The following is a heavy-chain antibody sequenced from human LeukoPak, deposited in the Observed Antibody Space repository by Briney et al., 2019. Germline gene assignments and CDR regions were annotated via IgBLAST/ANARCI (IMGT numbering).Heavy chain of an antibody. CDR2: ISYDGSNN. V-gene: IGHV3-30*02. D-gene: IGHD3-10*01. Sequence: GGSLRLSCIASGFSFRTYAMHWVRQAPGKGLEWVTFISYDGSNNYYADSVKGRFTISRDNSKNTLYLQMNSLRDEDTAVYYCAKCRVRGVDYFDCWGQGTLVTVSS. CDR3: AKCRVRGVDYFDC. CDR1: GFSFRTYA. J-gene: IGHJ4*02.